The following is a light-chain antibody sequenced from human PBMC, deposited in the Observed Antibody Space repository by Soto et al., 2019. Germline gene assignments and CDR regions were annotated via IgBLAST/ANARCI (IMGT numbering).Light chain of an antibody. J-gene: IGLJ1*01. CDR2: DNS. CDR1: NIDSRT. CDR3: QVWDNVDDHIDV. V-gene: IGLV3-21*02. Sequence: SYELTQPPSVSVAPGQTATISCGENNIDSRTVHWYQQKPGQAPLLVVYDNSFRPSGTPNRFSGSNSGNTATLTISRVEAGDEADYYCQVWDNVDDHIDVFGTGTKLTVL.